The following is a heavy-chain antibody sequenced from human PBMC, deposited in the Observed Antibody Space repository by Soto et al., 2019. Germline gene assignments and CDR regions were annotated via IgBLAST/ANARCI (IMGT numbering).Heavy chain of an antibody. V-gene: IGHV1-69*12. D-gene: IGHD6-19*01. J-gene: IGHJ6*02. Sequence: QVQLVQSGAEVKKPGSSVKVSCKVSGGTFSNYAIDWVRLAPGHGLEWMGGIVPIFGTTYYTQKFQGRATSIADDSTNTAYLEMSSLSSEDTAIYYCARGEAVAGLYNYHGLDVWGQGTAVTVSS. CDR2: IVPIFGTT. CDR1: GGTFSNYA. CDR3: ARGEAVAGLYNYHGLDV.